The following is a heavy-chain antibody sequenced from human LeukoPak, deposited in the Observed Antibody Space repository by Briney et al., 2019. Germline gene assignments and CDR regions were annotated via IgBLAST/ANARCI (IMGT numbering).Heavy chain of an antibody. D-gene: IGHD3-10*01. V-gene: IGHV3-7*01. J-gene: IGHJ4*02. CDR2: IKQDGGEK. CDR1: GFTFSNYW. CDR3: GRADQKWFGESMVDY. Sequence: PGGSLRLSCAASGFTFSNYWMNWVRQAPGKGLEWVANIKQDGGEKYYVDSVKGRFTISRDNAKNSLYLQMSSPRAEDTAVYYCGRADQKWFGESMVDYWGQGTLVTVSS.